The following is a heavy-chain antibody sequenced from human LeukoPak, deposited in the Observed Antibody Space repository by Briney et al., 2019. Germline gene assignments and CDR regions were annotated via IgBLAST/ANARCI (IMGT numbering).Heavy chain of an antibody. J-gene: IGHJ6*03. D-gene: IGHD3-3*01. CDR3: AREGPYDFWSGFRYYYYMDV. CDR2: IYHSGST. V-gene: IGHV4-38-2*02. Sequence: SETLPLTCAVSGYSISSGYYWGWIRQPPGKGLEWIGSIYHSGSTYYNPSLKSRVTISVDTSKNQFSLKLSSVTAADTAVYYCAREGPYDFWSGFRYYYYMDVWGKGTTVTVSS. CDR1: GYSISSGYY.